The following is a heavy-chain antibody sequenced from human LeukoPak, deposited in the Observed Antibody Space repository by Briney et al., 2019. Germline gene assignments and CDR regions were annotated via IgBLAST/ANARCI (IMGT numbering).Heavy chain of an antibody. CDR1: GGSITYYY. D-gene: IGHD1-14*01. CDR3: ARLSGTTWRDWFDP. CDR2: SHYSGTT. J-gene: IGHJ5*02. V-gene: IGHV4-59*08. Sequence: PSETLSLTCTVSGGSITYYYWSWIRQPPGKGLEWIGYSHYSGTTNYNPSLKSRVTISVDMSKNQFSLRMTSVTAADTAVYYCARLSGTTWRDWFDPWGQGTLVTVSS.